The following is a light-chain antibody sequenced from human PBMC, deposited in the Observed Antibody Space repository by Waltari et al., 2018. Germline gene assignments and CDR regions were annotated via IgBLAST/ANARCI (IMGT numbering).Light chain of an antibody. CDR2: AAS. CDR3: QQYGTSPTWT. Sequence: AIRMTQSPSSLSASTGARATITCRASQGISSYLAWYQQKPGKAPKLLIYAASTLQNGVPSRFSGSGSGTDFTLTISRLEPEDFAVYYCQQYGTSPTWTFGQGTKVEIK. J-gene: IGKJ1*01. CDR1: QGISSY. V-gene: IGKV1-8*01.